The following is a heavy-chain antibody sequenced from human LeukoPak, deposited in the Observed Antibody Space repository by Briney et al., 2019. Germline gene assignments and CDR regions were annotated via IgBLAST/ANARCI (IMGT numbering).Heavy chain of an antibody. CDR2: IGTTGDT. Sequence: GGSLRLSCAAAGFTFSSYDMYWVRHATGKGLEWVSAIGTTGDTYYPGSVRGRFTISRENAKNSLYLQMNSLRADDTAVYYCVRDTGGEYFDYWGQGTLVTVSS. J-gene: IGHJ4*02. CDR3: VRDTGGEYFDY. D-gene: IGHD3-10*01. CDR1: GFTFSSYD. V-gene: IGHV3-13*01.